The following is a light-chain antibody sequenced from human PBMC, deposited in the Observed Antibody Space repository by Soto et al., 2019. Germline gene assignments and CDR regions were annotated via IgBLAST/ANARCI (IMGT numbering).Light chain of an antibody. V-gene: IGKV3-15*01. CDR1: QSVSSN. Sequence: EIVMTQSPATLSVSPGERATLSCRASQSVSSNLAWYQQKPGQAPCLLIYGASTRATGIPARFTGSGSGTEFTLTISSLQPDDFATYYCQQYNSYPLTFGGGTKVDI. J-gene: IGKJ4*01. CDR2: GAS. CDR3: QQYNSYPLT.